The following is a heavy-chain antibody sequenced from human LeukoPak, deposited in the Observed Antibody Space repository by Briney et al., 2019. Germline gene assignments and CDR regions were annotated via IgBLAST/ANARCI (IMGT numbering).Heavy chain of an antibody. CDR2: IYTSGST. CDR3: ARDRGVSVLYYYYYMDV. V-gene: IGHV4-4*07. D-gene: IGHD3-10*01. J-gene: IGHJ6*03. CDR1: GGSISSYH. Sequence: SETLSLTCTVSGGSISSYHWSWIRQPAGKGLEWIGRIYTSGSTNYNPSLKGRVTISVDKSKNQFSLKLSSVTAADTAVYYCARDRGVSVLYYYYYMDVWGKGTTVTVSS.